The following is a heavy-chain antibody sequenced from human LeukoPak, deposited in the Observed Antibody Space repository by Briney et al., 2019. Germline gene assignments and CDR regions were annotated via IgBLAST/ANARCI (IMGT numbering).Heavy chain of an antibody. CDR1: GGTFSSYA. CDR3: ARDWSGYSYGYYFDY. Sequence: ASVKVSFKYSGGTFSSYAISWVRQAPGQGLEWMGRIIPIFGTANYAQKFQGRVTITTDESTSTAYMELSSLRSEDTAVYYCARDWSGYSYGYYFDYWGQGTLVTVSS. V-gene: IGHV1-69*05. J-gene: IGHJ4*02. D-gene: IGHD5-18*01. CDR2: IIPIFGTA.